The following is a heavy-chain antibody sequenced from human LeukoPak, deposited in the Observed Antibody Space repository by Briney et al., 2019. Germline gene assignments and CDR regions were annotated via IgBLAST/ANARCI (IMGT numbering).Heavy chain of an antibody. J-gene: IGHJ4*02. Sequence: SVKVSCKASGGTFSSNAISWVRQAPGQGLEWMGGIIPIFGTANYAQKFQGRVTITADESTSTAYMELSSLRSEDTAVYYCASPWGSSSWYRADPPPFDYWGQGTLVTVSS. D-gene: IGHD6-13*01. CDR3: ASPWGSSSWYRADPPPFDY. V-gene: IGHV1-69*13. CDR1: GGTFSSNA. CDR2: IIPIFGTA.